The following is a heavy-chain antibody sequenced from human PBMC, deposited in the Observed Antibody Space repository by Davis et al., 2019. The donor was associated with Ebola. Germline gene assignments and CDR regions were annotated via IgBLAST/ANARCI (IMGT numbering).Heavy chain of an antibody. J-gene: IGHJ4*02. D-gene: IGHD3-3*01. CDR1: GFTFSSYS. V-gene: IGHV3-23*01. CDR2: ISGSGGST. CDR3: ASFRVGNDFDY. Sequence: GESLKISCVASGFTFSSYSMNWVRQAPGKGLEWVSGISGSGGSTYYADSVKGRFTISRDNSKNTLFLQLNSLRAEDTAVYYCASFRVGNDFDYWGQGTLVTVSS.